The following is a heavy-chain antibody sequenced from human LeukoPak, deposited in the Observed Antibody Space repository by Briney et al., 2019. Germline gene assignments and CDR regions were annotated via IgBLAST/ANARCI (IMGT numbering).Heavy chain of an antibody. Sequence: TGGSLRLSCAASGFTFSSYEMNWVRQAPGKGLEWISHISGGGSTIYYADSVKGRFTFSRDNAKNSLYLQMNSLRAEDTAVYYCARESPYSGYDLGHDAFDIWGQGTMVTVSS. D-gene: IGHD5-12*01. J-gene: IGHJ3*02. V-gene: IGHV3-48*03. CDR3: ARESPYSGYDLGHDAFDI. CDR2: ISGGGSTI. CDR1: GFTFSSYE.